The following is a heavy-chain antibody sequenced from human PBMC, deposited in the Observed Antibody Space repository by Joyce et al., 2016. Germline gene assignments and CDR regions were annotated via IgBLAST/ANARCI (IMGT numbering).Heavy chain of an antibody. CDR2: IYYSGNS. Sequence: QLRLQESGPRLVKASETLSLTCTVSGGSISTDNYYWGWIRQPPGKGLEWIGNIYYSGNSYYNPSLKGRVAISVDTSKNHFSLKLRSVTPADTAVYYCARVFNFGSFDYWGQGTLVTVSS. V-gene: IGHV4-39*07. CDR3: ARVFNFGSFDY. CDR1: GGSISTDNYY. D-gene: IGHD3-10*01. J-gene: IGHJ4*02.